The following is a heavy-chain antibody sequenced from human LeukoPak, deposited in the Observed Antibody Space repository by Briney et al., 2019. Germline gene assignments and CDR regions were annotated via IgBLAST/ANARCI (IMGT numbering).Heavy chain of an antibody. CDR3: ARESDYGDYVGY. D-gene: IGHD4-17*01. V-gene: IGHV3-7*01. CDR2: IKEDGSEK. J-gene: IGHJ4*02. CDR1: GFTFSSDW. Sequence: PGGSLRLSCAASGFTFSSDWMSWVRQAPGKGLEGVANIKEDGSEKHYVDSVKGRFTISRDNAKNSLYLQMNSLRAEDTAVYYCARESDYGDYVGYWGQGTLVTVSS.